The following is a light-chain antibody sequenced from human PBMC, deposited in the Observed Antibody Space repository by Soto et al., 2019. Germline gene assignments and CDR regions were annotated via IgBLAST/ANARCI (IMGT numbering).Light chain of an antibody. J-gene: IGKJ5*01. Sequence: DIQLTQSPSSLSASVGDRVTITCRASQSIGTYLSWYHQKPGKAPNLLMYAASNLQSGVPSRFSGSGSGTDFTLTISSLQPEDFATYYCRQTYNVPITFGQGTRLEIK. V-gene: IGKV1-39*01. CDR1: QSIGTY. CDR3: RQTYNVPIT. CDR2: AAS.